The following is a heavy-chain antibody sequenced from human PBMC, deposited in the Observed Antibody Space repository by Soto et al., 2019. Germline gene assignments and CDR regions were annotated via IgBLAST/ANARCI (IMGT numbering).Heavy chain of an antibody. CDR1: GFTFSSYA. V-gene: IGHV3-30-3*01. D-gene: IGHD2-15*01. CDR3: ARDGLGYCSGGSCYYGYFDY. CDR2: ISYDGSNK. J-gene: IGHJ4*02. Sequence: QVQLVESGGGVVQPGRSLRLSCAASGFTFSSYAMHWVRQAPGKGLEWVAVISYDGSNKYYADSVKGRFTISRDNSKNPLYLQMNSLRAEDTAVYYCARDGLGYCSGGSCYYGYFDYWGQGTLVTVSS.